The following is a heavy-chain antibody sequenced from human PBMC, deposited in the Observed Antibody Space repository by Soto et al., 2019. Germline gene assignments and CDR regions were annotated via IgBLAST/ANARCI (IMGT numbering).Heavy chain of an antibody. D-gene: IGHD6-19*01. CDR2: IYYSGST. V-gene: IGHV4-39*01. Sequence: PSETLSLTCTVSGGSISSSSYYWGWIRQPPGKGLEWIGSIYYSGSTYHNPSLKSRVTISVDTSKNQFSLKLSSVTAADTAVYYCARTRAVWFDPWGQGTLVTVSS. CDR3: ARTRAVWFDP. CDR1: GGSISSSSYY. J-gene: IGHJ5*02.